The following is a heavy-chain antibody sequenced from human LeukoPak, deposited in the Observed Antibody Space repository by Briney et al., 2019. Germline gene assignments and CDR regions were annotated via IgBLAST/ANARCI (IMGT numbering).Heavy chain of an antibody. CDR1: GASISSYY. Sequence: PSETLSLTCSVSGASISSYYWSWIRQAPGKRLESIGYIYYSGSSNYNPSLKSRVTISKDMSKNQFSLRLTSVTAADTAVYYCARVGGAPLGAFDIWGQGTLVSVSS. CDR2: IYYSGSS. J-gene: IGHJ3*02. D-gene: IGHD3-16*01. V-gene: IGHV4-59*01. CDR3: ARVGGAPLGAFDI.